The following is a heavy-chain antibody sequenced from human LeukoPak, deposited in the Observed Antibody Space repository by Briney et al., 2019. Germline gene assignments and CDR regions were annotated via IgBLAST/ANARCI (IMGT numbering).Heavy chain of an antibody. CDR3: ARAPSEIGGYYPEYFRH. V-gene: IGHV3-74*01. CDR2: IKSDGST. Sequence: PGGSLRLSCAASGFTFSTYWMHWVRRAPGKGLVWVSRIKSDGSTNYADSVKGRFTISRDNAKNTLSLQMNSLRPEDTGVYYCARAPSEIGGYYPEYFRHWGQGTLVTVSS. J-gene: IGHJ1*01. CDR1: GFTFSTYW. D-gene: IGHD3-3*01.